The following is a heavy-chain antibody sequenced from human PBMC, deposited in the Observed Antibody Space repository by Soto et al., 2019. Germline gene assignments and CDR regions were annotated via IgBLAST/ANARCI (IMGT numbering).Heavy chain of an antibody. CDR2: INPNSGGT. CDR3: ATSRDATSGGLDY. J-gene: IGHJ4*02. CDR1: GYTFTGYY. Sequence: ASVKVSCKASGYTFTGYYMHGVRQAPGQGLEWMGWINPNSGGTNYAQNFQGWVTLTRDTSISTAYMELSRLSSDDTAVYYCATSRDATSGGLDYWGQGTLVTVSS. D-gene: IGHD2-15*01. V-gene: IGHV1-2*04.